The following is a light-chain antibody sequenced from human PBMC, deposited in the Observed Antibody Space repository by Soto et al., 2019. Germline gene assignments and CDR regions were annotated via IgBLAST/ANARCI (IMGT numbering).Light chain of an antibody. CDR2: GAS. Sequence: EIVLTQSPGTLSLSPGERATLSCRASQTISSSYLAWHQQKPGQAPRLLIYGASSRATGIPDRFGGSGSGTDFTLTISRLEPEDFAVYYCHQYDSWTFGQGTKVDIK. CDR1: QTISSSY. J-gene: IGKJ1*01. V-gene: IGKV3-20*01. CDR3: HQYDSWT.